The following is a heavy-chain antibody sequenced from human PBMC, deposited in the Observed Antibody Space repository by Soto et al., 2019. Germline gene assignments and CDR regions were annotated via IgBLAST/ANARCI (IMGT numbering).Heavy chain of an antibody. V-gene: IGHV3-33*01. CDR1: GFTFSSYG. CDR2: IWYDGSNK. Sequence: PGGSLRLSCAASGFTFSSYGMHWVRQAPGKGLEWVAVIWYDGSNKYYADSVKGRFTISRDNSKNTLYLQMNSLRAEDTAVYYCARDRVRYSDRSGAIDYWGQGTLVTVSS. J-gene: IGHJ4*02. CDR3: ARDRVRYSDRSGAIDY. D-gene: IGHD3-22*01.